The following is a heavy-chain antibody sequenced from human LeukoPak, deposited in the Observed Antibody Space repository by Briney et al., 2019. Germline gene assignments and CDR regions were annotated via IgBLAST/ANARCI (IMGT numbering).Heavy chain of an antibody. J-gene: IGHJ4*02. CDR2: INHSGST. Sequence: SETLSLTCAVYGGSFSGYYWSWIRQPPGRGLEWMGEINHSGSTNYNPSLKSRVTISVDTSKNQFSPKLSSVTAADTAVYYCARRNRYCSGGSCYGALDYWGQGTLVTVSS. D-gene: IGHD2-15*01. CDR3: ARRNRYCSGGSCYGALDY. V-gene: IGHV4-34*01. CDR1: GGSFSGYY.